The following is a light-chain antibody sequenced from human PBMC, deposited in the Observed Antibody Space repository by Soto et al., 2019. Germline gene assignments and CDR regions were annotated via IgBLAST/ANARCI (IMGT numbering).Light chain of an antibody. Sequence: EIVLTQSPGTLSLSPGERATLSCRASQSVSSSYLAWYQQKPGQAPRLLLYGASSRANGIPARFSGSGSGTDLTLTISRLEPEDFAVYDCQQYGSSPPITFGQGTRLEIK. CDR3: QQYGSSPPIT. CDR1: QSVSSSY. J-gene: IGKJ5*01. V-gene: IGKV3-20*01. CDR2: GAS.